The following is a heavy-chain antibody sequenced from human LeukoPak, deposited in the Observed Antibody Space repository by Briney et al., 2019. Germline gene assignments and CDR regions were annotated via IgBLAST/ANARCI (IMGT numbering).Heavy chain of an antibody. J-gene: IGHJ6*02. Sequence: ETGGSLRLSCAASGFTFSSYGMHWVRQAPGKGLEYVSAISSNGGSTYYANSVKGRFTISRDNSKNTLYLQMGSLRAEDMAVYYCARVGYTSYYYYGMDVWGQGTTVTVSS. D-gene: IGHD6-13*01. CDR3: ARVGYTSYYYYGMDV. CDR1: GFTFSSYG. CDR2: ISSNGGST. V-gene: IGHV3-64*01.